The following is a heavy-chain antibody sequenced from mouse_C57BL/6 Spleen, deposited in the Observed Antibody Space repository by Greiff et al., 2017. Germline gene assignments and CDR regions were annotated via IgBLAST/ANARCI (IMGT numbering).Heavy chain of an antibody. CDR3: ASQQGDYAMDY. V-gene: IGHV5-6*01. CDR2: ISSGGSYT. J-gene: IGHJ4*01. Sequence: VQLKESGGDLVKPGGSLKLSCAASGFTFSSYGMSWVRQTPDKRLEWVATISSGGSYTYYPDSVKGRFTISRDNAKNTLYLQMSSLKSEATAMYYCASQQGDYAMDYWGQRTSVTGSS. CDR1: GFTFSSYG.